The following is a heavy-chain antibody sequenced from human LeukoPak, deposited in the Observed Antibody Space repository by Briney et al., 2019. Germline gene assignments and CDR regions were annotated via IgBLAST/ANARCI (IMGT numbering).Heavy chain of an antibody. D-gene: IGHD6-13*01. CDR3: SRQQLVFDC. CDR2: IKSKTDGGTT. V-gene: IGHV3-15*01. Sequence: AGGSLRLSCAASGFTSSNALMSWVRQAPGKGLEWVGHIKSKTDGGTTDYAAPVKGRFTISRDDSKNTLYLQMNSLKTEDTAVYFCSRQQLVFDCWGQGTLVTVSS. J-gene: IGHJ4*02. CDR1: GFTSSNAL.